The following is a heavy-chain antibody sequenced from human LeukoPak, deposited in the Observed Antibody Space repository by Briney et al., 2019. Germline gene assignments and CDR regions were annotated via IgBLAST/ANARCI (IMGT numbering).Heavy chain of an antibody. Sequence: RGSLRLSCAASGFTFDDYAMHWVRQAPGKGLEWVSLISWDGGSTYYADSVKGRFTISRDNSKNSLYLQMNSLRAEDTALYYCAKDGSSSSFYYYYYMDVWGKGTTVTVSS. CDR1: GFTFDDYA. J-gene: IGHJ6*03. CDR3: AKDGSSSSFYYYYYMDV. D-gene: IGHD6-6*01. CDR2: ISWDGGST. V-gene: IGHV3-43D*03.